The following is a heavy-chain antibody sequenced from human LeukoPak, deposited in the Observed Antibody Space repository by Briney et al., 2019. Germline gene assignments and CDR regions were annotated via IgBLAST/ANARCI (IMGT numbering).Heavy chain of an antibody. CDR2: IKSKTDGGTT. V-gene: IGHV3-15*01. J-gene: IGHJ4*02. CDR3: TTDAEYYYDSSGYLFDY. CDR1: GFTFSNAW. D-gene: IGHD3-22*01. Sequence: GGSLRLSCAASGFTFSNAWMSWVRQAPGKGLEWVGRIKSKTDGGTTDYAAPVKGRFTISRDDSKNTLYLQMNSLKTEDTAVYYCTTDAEYYYDSSGYLFDYWGQGTLVTVSS.